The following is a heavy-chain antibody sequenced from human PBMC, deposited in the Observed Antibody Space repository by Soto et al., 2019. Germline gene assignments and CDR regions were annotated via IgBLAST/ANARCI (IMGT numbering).Heavy chain of an antibody. CDR2: IYYSGST. CDR1: GGSITSSSYY. CDR3: ARLERGWLVRYYYSMDV. J-gene: IGHJ6*02. Sequence: SETLSLTCTVSGGSITSSSYYWGWIRQPPGKGLEWIGSIYYSGSTYYNPSLKSRVTISVDTSKNQFSLKLSSVTAADTAVYYCARLERGWLVRYYYSMDVWGQGTTVTVSS. V-gene: IGHV4-39*01. D-gene: IGHD6-19*01.